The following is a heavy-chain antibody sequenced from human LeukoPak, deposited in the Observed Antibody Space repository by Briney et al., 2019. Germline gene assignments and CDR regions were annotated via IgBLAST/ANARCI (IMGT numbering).Heavy chain of an antibody. Sequence: SVKASCKASGGTFSSYAISWVRQAPGQGLEWMGRIIPILGIANYAQKFQGRVTITADKSTSTAYMELSSLRSEDTAVYYCAREAARYYDSSGYQHNWFDPWGQGTLVTVSS. CDR3: AREAARYYDSSGYQHNWFDP. J-gene: IGHJ5*02. CDR2: IIPILGIA. V-gene: IGHV1-69*04. D-gene: IGHD3-22*01. CDR1: GGTFSSYA.